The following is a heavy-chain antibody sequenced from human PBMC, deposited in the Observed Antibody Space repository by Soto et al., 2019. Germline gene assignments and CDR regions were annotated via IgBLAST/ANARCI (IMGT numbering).Heavy chain of an antibody. J-gene: IGHJ4*02. CDR1: GFIFSSYA. CDR2: ISSNGGTT. D-gene: IGHD5-12*01. CDR3: ARAKYASGYYSG. V-gene: IGHV3-64*02. Sequence: EVQLVESGEGLVQPGGSLRLSCAASGFIFSSYAMHWVRQAPGKGLEYVSAISSNGGTTYYADFVKGRFTISRDNSKNTLYLHMGSLRAEDMAVYYCARAKYASGYYSGWGQGTLVTVSS.